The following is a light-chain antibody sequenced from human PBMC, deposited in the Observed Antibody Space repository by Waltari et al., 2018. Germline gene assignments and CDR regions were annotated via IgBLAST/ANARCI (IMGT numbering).Light chain of an antibody. Sequence: IVLTQSPATLSLSPGERATLSCRASQGISSFLAWYQQKPGQAPRLLVYDSSTRATGIPAWFSGSGSGADFTLTISSLEPEDFAVYYCQQRTYWPSFGGG. CDR3: QQRTYWPS. CDR1: QGISSF. V-gene: IGKV3-11*01. CDR2: DSS. J-gene: IGKJ4*01.